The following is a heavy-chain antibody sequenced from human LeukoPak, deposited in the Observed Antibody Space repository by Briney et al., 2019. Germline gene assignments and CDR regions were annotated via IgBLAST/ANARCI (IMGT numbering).Heavy chain of an antibody. CDR2: IRYDASDQ. CDR1: GFTFSSYA. V-gene: IGHV3-30*02. D-gene: IGHD1-26*01. J-gene: IGHJ4*02. Sequence: GGSLRLSCAASGFTFSSYAMSWVRQAPGKGLEWVAFIRYDASDQYYADSVRGRFTISRDNSKNTLYLQMNSLRTEDTAFYYCAKFGTSGSYPLNYWGQGTLVTVSS. CDR3: AKFGTSGSYPLNY.